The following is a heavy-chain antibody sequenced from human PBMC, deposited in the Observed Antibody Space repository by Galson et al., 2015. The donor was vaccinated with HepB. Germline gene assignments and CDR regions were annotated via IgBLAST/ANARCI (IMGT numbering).Heavy chain of an antibody. Sequence: SLRLSCAASGFTFSSYAMSWVRQAPGKGLEWVSAISGSGGSTYYADSVKGRFTISRDNSKNTLYLQMNSLRAEDTAVYYCAKWVSYYDFWSGYPPDYWGQGTLVTVSS. CDR2: ISGSGGST. CDR1: GFTFSSYA. CDR3: AKWVSYYDFWSGYPPDY. D-gene: IGHD3-3*01. J-gene: IGHJ4*02. V-gene: IGHV3-23*01.